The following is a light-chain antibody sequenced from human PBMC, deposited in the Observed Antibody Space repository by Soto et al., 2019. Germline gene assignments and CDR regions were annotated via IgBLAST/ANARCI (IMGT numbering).Light chain of an antibody. CDR2: AAS. Sequence: DIQMTQSPSSLSASVGDRVTITCRASQGISNYLAWYQQKPAKVTKLLIYAASTLQSGVTSRFSGSGSGTDFTLTISSLQPEDVATYYCQKYNSARWTFGQGTKVEIK. J-gene: IGKJ1*01. CDR1: QGISNY. CDR3: QKYNSARWT. V-gene: IGKV1-27*01.